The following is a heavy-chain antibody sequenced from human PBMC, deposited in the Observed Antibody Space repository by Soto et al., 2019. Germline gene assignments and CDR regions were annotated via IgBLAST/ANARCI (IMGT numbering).Heavy chain of an antibody. CDR1: GCTFSNYN. CDR3: AREGALKPFSS. Sequence: GGSLRLSGVASGCTFSNYNMNWVRRAPGKGLEWVSHISGTSVYIHYADSVKGRFTISRDNAKNSVYLQMDSLRVEDTAVYYCAREGALKPFSSWGQGALVTVSS. J-gene: IGHJ5*02. CDR2: ISGTSVYI. V-gene: IGHV3-21*01.